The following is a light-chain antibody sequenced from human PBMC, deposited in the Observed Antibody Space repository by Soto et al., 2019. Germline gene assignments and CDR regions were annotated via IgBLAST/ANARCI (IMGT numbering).Light chain of an antibody. Sequence: EIVLTQTPGTLSLSPGERATLSCRASQSVTSSHLAWYQQKPGQAPRLLIYGASTRATGIPDRFSGSGSDTDFSLTISRLEPEDFAVYYCQQYGSSPRTFGQGTKVEIK. V-gene: IGKV3-20*01. CDR1: QSVTSSH. CDR3: QQYGSSPRT. J-gene: IGKJ1*01. CDR2: GAS.